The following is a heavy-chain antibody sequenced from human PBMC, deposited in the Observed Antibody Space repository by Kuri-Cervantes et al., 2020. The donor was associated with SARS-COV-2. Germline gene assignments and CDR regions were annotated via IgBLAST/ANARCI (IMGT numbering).Heavy chain of an antibody. V-gene: IGHV3-23*01. Sequence: GGSLRLSCLTSGFTFTDYGMAWVRRAPGKVLEWVSSINYSGGSTYYAASVRGRFTISRDNSKNMLYLQMNSLRAEDTAVYYCARHYGSGSYSFMHVWGKGTPVTVSS. CDR1: GFTFTDYG. J-gene: IGHJ6*03. CDR2: INYSGGST. D-gene: IGHD3-10*01. CDR3: ARHYGSGSYSFMHV.